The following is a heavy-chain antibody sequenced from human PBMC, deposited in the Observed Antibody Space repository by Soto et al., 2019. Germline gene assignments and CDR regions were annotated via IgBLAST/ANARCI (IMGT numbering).Heavy chain of an antibody. CDR3: AKGYCTSSSCYSNDAFDI. Sequence: GGSLRLSCAASGFTFSSYAMSWVRQAPGKGLEWVSAISGSGVTTYYADSVKGRFTISRDNSKNTLYLQMNSLRAEDTAVYYCAKGYCTSSSCYSNDAFDIWGQGTMVTVSS. V-gene: IGHV3-23*01. CDR2: ISGSGVTT. CDR1: GFTFSSYA. D-gene: IGHD2-2*01. J-gene: IGHJ3*02.